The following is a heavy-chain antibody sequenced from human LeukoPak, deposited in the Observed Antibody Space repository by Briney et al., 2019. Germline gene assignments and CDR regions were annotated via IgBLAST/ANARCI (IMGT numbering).Heavy chain of an antibody. J-gene: IGHJ5*02. Sequence: ASVKVSCKASGYTFTGYYMHWVRQAPGQGLEWMGWINPNGGGTNYAQKFQGRVTMTRDTSISTAYMELSRLRSDDTAVYYCARGDIVVVPAAAMNWFDPWGQGTLVTVSS. CDR2: INPNGGGT. D-gene: IGHD2-2*01. CDR1: GYTFTGYY. V-gene: IGHV1-2*02. CDR3: ARGDIVVVPAAAMNWFDP.